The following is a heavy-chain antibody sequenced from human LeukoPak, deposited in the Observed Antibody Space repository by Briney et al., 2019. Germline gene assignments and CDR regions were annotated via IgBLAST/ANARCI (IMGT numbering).Heavy chain of an antibody. CDR2: ISYDGSNK. Sequence: GGSLRLSCAASGFTFNNYWLTWVRQAPGKGLEWVAVISYDGSNKYYADSVKGRFTISRDNAKNSLYLQMNSLRAEDTAVYYCARQYLWFGEFLFDYWGQGTLVTVSS. CDR3: ARQYLWFGEFLFDY. D-gene: IGHD3-10*01. J-gene: IGHJ4*02. V-gene: IGHV3-30*03. CDR1: GFTFNNYW.